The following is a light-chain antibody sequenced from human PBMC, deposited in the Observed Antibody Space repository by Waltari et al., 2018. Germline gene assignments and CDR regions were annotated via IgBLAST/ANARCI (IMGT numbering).Light chain of an antibody. CDR1: QSIINN. J-gene: IGKJ1*01. CDR2: GAS. CDR3: QQYNNWPPWT. V-gene: IGKV3-15*01. Sequence: EIVMTQSPATLSVSPGERATLSCRASQSIINNLAWYQQKPGQAPRLLMYGASTRATGIPARFSGSGSGTEFTLTISGLQSEDFAVYYCQQYNNWPPWTFGQGTKVEIK.